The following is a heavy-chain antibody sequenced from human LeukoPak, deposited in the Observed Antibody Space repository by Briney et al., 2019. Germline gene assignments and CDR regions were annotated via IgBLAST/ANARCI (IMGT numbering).Heavy chain of an antibody. J-gene: IGHJ5*02. D-gene: IGHD6-13*01. CDR2: IYHSGST. V-gene: IGHV4-38-2*01. Sequence: PSETLSLTCAVSGYSISSGYYWGWIRQPPGRGLEWIGSIYHSGSTYYNPSLKSRVTISVDTSKNQFSLKLSSVTAADTAVYYGARGGIAGDNWFDPWGQGTLVTVSS. CDR3: ARGGIAGDNWFDP. CDR1: GYSISSGYY.